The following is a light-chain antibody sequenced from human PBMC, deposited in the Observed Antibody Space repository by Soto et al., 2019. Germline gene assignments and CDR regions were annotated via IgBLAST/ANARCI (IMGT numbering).Light chain of an antibody. CDR2: HTS. CDR1: QSIGSN. CDR3: QECNNWPRCT. V-gene: IGKV3-15*01. J-gene: IGKJ2*02. Sequence: VMTQSPATLSVSPGERVILSCRASQSIGSNLAWCQQKPGQPPRLLIYHTSTRPPDIPSRFSGSGSGTEFTLTISSLQSEDFGIYFCQECNNWPRCTFGQGTKLQIK.